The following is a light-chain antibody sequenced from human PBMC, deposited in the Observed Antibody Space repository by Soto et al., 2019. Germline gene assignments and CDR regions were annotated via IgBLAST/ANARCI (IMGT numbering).Light chain of an antibody. J-gene: IGLJ3*02. CDR3: QSYDSSLSSSV. Sequence: QSVLTQPPSVSGAPGQRVTISCTGSSSNIGAGYDVQWYQQLPGTAPKLLIYLNTNRPSGVPDRFSGSKSGTSASLAITGLQAEDEADYYCQSYDSSLSSSVFGGGTKLTVL. V-gene: IGLV1-40*01. CDR2: LNT. CDR1: SSNIGAGYD.